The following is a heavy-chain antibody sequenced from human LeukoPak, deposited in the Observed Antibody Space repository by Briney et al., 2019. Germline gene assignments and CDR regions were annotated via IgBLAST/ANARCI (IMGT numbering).Heavy chain of an antibody. CDR2: IYPGDSDT. CDR1: GYSFTSYW. CDR3: ARHEYLYNWNDGWFDP. Sequence: GESLKISCKGSGYSFTSYWIGWVRQMPGKGLEWMGIIYPGDSDTRYSPSFQGQVTISADKSISTAYLQWSSLKASDTAMYYCARHEYLYNWNDGWFDPWGQGTLVTVSS. D-gene: IGHD1-20*01. J-gene: IGHJ5*02. V-gene: IGHV5-51*01.